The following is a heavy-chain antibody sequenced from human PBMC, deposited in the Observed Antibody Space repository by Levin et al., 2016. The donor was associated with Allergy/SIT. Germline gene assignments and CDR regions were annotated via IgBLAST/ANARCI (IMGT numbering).Heavy chain of an antibody. CDR2: ISYDGTDK. CDR1: GFTLSRHG. J-gene: IGHJ6*02. CDR3: ARDLGVGTMVRGVIRGMDV. Sequence: GESLKISCAASGFTLSRHGINWVRQAPGKGLEWVAVISYDGTDKYYGDSVKGRFTVSRDNSKNTLYLQMNSLRAEDTAVYYCARDLGVGTMVRGVIRGMDVWGQGTTVTVSS. V-gene: IGHV3-30*03. D-gene: IGHD3-10*01.